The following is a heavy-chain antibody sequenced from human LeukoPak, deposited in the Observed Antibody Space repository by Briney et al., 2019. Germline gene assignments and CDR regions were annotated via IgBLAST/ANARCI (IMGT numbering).Heavy chain of an antibody. CDR2: IYTSGST. CDR1: GGSISSGSYY. D-gene: IGHD3-3*01. V-gene: IGHV4-61*02. J-gene: IGHJ2*01. Sequence: SQTLSLTFTVSGGSISSGSYYWSWIRQPAGKGLEWIGRIYTSGSTNYNPSLKSRVTISVDTSKNQFSLKLSSVTAADTAVYYCAGNYDFWSGTRNWYFDLWGRGTLVTVSS. CDR3: AGNYDFWSGTRNWYFDL.